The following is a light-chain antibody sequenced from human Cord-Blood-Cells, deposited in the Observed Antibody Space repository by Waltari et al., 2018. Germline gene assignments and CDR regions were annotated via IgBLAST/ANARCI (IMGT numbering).Light chain of an antibody. V-gene: IGLV2-23*02. CDR1: SSDVGRYNC. J-gene: IGLJ3*02. CDR3: CSYAGSSWV. CDR2: EVS. Sequence: QSALTQPASVSGSPGQSITISCTGTSSDVGRYNCVSWHQQHSGKAPKLMIYEVSKQPSGVSTRLSGSKSGNTASLTLSGLQADDEAEYCCCSYAGSSWVFGGVTKLTVL.